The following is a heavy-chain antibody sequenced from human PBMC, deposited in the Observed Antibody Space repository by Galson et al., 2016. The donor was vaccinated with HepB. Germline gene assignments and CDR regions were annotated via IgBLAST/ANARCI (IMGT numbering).Heavy chain of an antibody. D-gene: IGHD6-19*01. Sequence: SLRLSCAASEFIFSDFAFSWVRQAPGKGLEWLSSISGSGNTNYADSVKGLFIISRDNSKGTLYLEMNSLRAEDTAIYYCARYSSAWSLDTWGQGTLVTVSS. CDR2: ISGSGNT. CDR3: ARYSSAWSLDT. J-gene: IGHJ5*02. V-gene: IGHV3-23*01. CDR1: EFIFSDFA.